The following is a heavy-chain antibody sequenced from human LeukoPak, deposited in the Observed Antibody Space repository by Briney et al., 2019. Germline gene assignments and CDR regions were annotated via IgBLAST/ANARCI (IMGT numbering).Heavy chain of an antibody. CDR3: AVGYCSGGSCYPA. Sequence: PSETLSLTCTVSGGSISSYYWSWIRQPPGKGLEWVSSISSSSSYIYYADSVKGRFTISRDNAKNSLYLQMNSLRAEDTAVYYCAVGYCSGGSCYPAWGQGTLVTVSS. CDR1: GGSISSYY. CDR2: ISSSSSYI. J-gene: IGHJ5*02. D-gene: IGHD2-15*01. V-gene: IGHV3-21*01.